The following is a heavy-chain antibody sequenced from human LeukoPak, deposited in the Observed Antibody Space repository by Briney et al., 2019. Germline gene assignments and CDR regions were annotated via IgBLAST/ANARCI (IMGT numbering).Heavy chain of an antibody. CDR2: IYSGGST. CDR1: GFTVSSNY. D-gene: IGHD6-13*01. CDR3: ARVKSSWFFDY. J-gene: IGHJ4*02. V-gene: IGHV3-66*01. Sequence: GGSLRLCCAASGFTVSSNYMSWVRQAPGKGLEWVSVIYSGGSTYYADSVKGRFTISRDNSKNTLYLQMNSLRAEDTAVYYCARVKSSWFFDYWGQGTLVTVSS.